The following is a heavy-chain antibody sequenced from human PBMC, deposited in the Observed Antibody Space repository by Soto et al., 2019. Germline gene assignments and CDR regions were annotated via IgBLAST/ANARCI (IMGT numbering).Heavy chain of an antibody. CDR1: GFTFSSYS. D-gene: IGHD2-15*01. CDR3: ARITNCSGGSCLVYYYYYMDV. V-gene: IGHV3-48*01. CDR2: ISSSSSTI. Sequence: EVQLVESGGGLVQPGGSLRLSCAASGFTFSSYSMNWVRQAPGKGLEWVSYISSSSSTIYYADSVKGRFTISRDNAKNSLYLQMNSLRAEDTAVYYCARITNCSGGSCLVYYYYYMDVWGKGTTVTVSS. J-gene: IGHJ6*03.